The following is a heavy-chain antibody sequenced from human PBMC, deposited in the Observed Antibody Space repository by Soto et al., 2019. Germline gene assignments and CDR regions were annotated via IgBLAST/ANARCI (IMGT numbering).Heavy chain of an antibody. CDR3: TTAGGVIAAAGLYYYYGMDV. D-gene: IGHD6-13*01. Sequence: GGSLRLSCAASGFTFSNAWMNWVRQAPGKGLEWVGRIKSKTDGGTTDYAAPVKGRFTISRDDSKNTLYLQMNSLKTEDTAVYYCTTAGGVIAAAGLYYYYGMDVWGQGTTVTVSS. CDR2: IKSKTDGGTT. J-gene: IGHJ6*02. V-gene: IGHV3-15*07. CDR1: GFTFSNAW.